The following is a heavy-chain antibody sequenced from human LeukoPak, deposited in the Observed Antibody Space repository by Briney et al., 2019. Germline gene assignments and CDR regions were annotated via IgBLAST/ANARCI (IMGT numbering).Heavy chain of an antibody. CDR3: ARGGWELPFDP. Sequence: ASVKVSCKGSGYTFTGHYIHWVRQAPGQGLEWMGWISAYNGNTNYAQKLQGRVTMTTDTSTSTAYMELRSLRSDDTAVYYCARGGWELPFDPWGQGTLVTVSS. CDR2: ISAYNGNT. D-gene: IGHD1-26*01. V-gene: IGHV1-18*04. J-gene: IGHJ5*02. CDR1: GYTFTGHY.